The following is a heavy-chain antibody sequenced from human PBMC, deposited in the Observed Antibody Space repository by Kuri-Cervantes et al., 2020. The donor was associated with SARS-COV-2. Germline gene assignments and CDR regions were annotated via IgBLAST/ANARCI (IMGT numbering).Heavy chain of an antibody. CDR1: GFTFSSYW. CDR3: ARGYVNCSGGSCYSIHYYYGMDV. J-gene: IGHJ6*02. V-gene: IGHV3-7*02. CDR2: IKEDGSEK. Sequence: GESLKISCAASGFTFSSYWMSWVRQAPGKGLEWVANIKEDGSEKNYVDSVKGRFTISRDNSKNTLYLQMNSLRAEDTAVYYCARGYVNCSGGSCYSIHYYYGMDVWGQGTTVTVSS. D-gene: IGHD2-15*01.